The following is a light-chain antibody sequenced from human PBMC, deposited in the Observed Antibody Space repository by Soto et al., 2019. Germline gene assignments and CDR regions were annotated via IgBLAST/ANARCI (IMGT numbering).Light chain of an antibody. CDR3: QQYNGWPWK. Sequence: EIVMTQSPATLSVSPGERATLSCRASQSVSSKLAWYQQKPGQAPRLLIYGASTRATGIPARFSGSGSGTEFTLTISGLLSEDFAVYYCQQYNGWPWKFGQGTKVEIK. CDR2: GAS. J-gene: IGKJ1*01. V-gene: IGKV3D-15*01. CDR1: QSVSSK.